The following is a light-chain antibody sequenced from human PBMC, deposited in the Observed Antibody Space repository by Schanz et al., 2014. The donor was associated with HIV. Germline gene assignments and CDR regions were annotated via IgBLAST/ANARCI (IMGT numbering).Light chain of an antibody. V-gene: IGKV1-6*01. CDR2: GAS. Sequence: AIQLTQSPSSLSASVGDRVTITCRASQGIGEELGWYQQKPGEAPKLLINGASNLQSGVPPRFSGSGSGADFTLTISSLQPEDFATYYCQQLNVFPPTFGQGTQVDI. J-gene: IGKJ1*01. CDR3: QQLNVFPPT. CDR1: QGIGEE.